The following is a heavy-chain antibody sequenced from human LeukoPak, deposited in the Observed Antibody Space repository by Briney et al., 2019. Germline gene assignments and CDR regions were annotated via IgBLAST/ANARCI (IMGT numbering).Heavy chain of an antibody. J-gene: IGHJ5*02. CDR3: ARDSDILTGPNWFDP. CDR1: GGSVSSGSYY. D-gene: IGHD3-9*01. Sequence: SETLSLTCTVSGGSVSSGSYYWSWIRQPPGKGLEWIGYIYYSGSTNYNPSLKSRVTISVDTSKNQFSLKLSSVTAADTAVYYCARDSDILTGPNWFDPWGQGTLVTVSS. V-gene: IGHV4-61*01. CDR2: IYYSGST.